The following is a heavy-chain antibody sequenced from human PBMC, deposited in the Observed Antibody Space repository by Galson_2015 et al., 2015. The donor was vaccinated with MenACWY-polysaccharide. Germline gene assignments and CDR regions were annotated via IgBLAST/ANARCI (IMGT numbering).Heavy chain of an antibody. J-gene: IGHJ4*02. D-gene: IGHD5-24*01. CDR1: GFTFSSYG. CDR2: ISYDGSNK. CDR3: AKTERWLQMGVVDY. Sequence: SLRLSCAASGFTFSSYGMHWVRQAPGKGLEWVAVISYDGSNKYYADSVKGRFTISRDNSKNTLYLQMNSLRAEDTAVYYCAKTERWLQMGVVDYWGQGTLVTVSS. V-gene: IGHV3-30*18.